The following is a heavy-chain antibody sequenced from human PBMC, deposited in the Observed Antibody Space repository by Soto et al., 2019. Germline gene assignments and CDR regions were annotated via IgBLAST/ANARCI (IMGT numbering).Heavy chain of an antibody. Sequence: SETLSLTCTVSGGSINSSSFFWGWIRQPPGKGLEWVGTIYYSGSTYYNPSLKSRVTISIDRSKNQFSLKLNSVTAADTAMYFCARRGGVTYGYSEYYFQYWGQGTLVTVSS. CDR1: GGSINSSSFF. D-gene: IGHD2-21*01. CDR3: ARRGGVTYGYSEYYFQY. V-gene: IGHV4-39*01. J-gene: IGHJ4*02. CDR2: IYYSGST.